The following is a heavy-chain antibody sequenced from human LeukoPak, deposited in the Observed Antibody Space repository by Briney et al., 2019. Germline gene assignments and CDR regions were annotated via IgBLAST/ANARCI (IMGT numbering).Heavy chain of an antibody. J-gene: IGHJ4*02. CDR3: ARGLGYGDYVPNY. CDR2: INHSGST. V-gene: IGHV4-34*01. Sequence: PSETLSLTCAVYGGSFSGYYWSWIRQPPGKGLEWIGEINHSGSTNYNPSLKSRVTISVDTSKNQFSLKLSSVTAAVTAVYYCARGLGYGDYVPNYWGQGTLVTVSS. CDR1: GGSFSGYY. D-gene: IGHD4-17*01.